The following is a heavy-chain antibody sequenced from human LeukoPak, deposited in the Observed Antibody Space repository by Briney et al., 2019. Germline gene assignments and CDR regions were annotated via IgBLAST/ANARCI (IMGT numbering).Heavy chain of an antibody. V-gene: IGHV4-38-2*01. Sequence: SETLSLTCAVSGYSISSGYYWGWIRQPPGKGLEWIGSIYHSGNTYYNPSLKSRVTISVDTSKNQFSLKLTSVSAADTAVYYCARNPPDYWXQGTLVTVSS. CDR2: IYHSGNT. J-gene: IGHJ4*02. CDR1: GYSISSGYY. CDR3: ARNPPDY.